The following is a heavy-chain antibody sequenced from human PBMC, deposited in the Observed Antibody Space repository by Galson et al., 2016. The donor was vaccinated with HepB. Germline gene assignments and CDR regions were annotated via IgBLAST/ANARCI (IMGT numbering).Heavy chain of an antibody. CDR2: ISSSSNFI. D-gene: IGHD3-10*01. V-gene: IGHV3-21*01. Sequence: SLRLSCAASGFVFSKFAMRWVRQAPGKGLEWVSTISSSSNFIYYADSVKGRFTISRDNAEDSLDLQMNSLRAEDTAVYYCARDRGPFDAFDIWGRGTMVTVSS. J-gene: IGHJ3*02. CDR3: ARDRGPFDAFDI. CDR1: GFVFSKFA.